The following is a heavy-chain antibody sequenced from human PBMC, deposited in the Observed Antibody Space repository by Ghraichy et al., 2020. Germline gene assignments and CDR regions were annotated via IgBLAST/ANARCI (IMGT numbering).Heavy chain of an antibody. J-gene: IGHJ4*02. V-gene: IGHV3-7*01. CDR2: IKQDGSEK. D-gene: IGHD4-11*01. Sequence: GGSLRLSCAASGFTFSSYWMSWVRQAPGKGLEWVANIKQDGSEKYYVDSVKGRFTISRDNAKNSLYLQMNSLRAEDTAVYYCARGTTVNPYHPLDYWGQGTLVTGSS. CDR3: ARGTTVNPYHPLDY. CDR1: GFTFSSYW.